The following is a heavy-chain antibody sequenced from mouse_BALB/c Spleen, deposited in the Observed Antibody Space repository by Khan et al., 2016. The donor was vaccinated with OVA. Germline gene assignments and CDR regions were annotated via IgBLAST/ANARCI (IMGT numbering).Heavy chain of an antibody. V-gene: IGHV2-2*01. D-gene: IGHD2-14*01. CDR1: GFSLTTYG. Sequence: QVQLKESGPGLVQPSQSLSITCTVSGFSLTTYGVLWVRQSPGKGLEWLGLIWSGGNTDYNAAFISRLSITKDNSKGQVFFKMNSLQADDTAMYYCARNSYMYDFTYWGQGTLVTVSA. J-gene: IGHJ3*01. CDR2: IWSGGNT. CDR3: ARNSYMYDFTY.